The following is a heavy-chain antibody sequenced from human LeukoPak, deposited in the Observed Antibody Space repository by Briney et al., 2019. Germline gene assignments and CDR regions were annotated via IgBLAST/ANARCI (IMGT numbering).Heavy chain of an antibody. J-gene: IGHJ4*02. CDR3: ASAYYYDGSGAFDY. V-gene: IGHV4-30-2*01. D-gene: IGHD3-22*01. Sequence: SETLSLTCAVSGGSISSGGYCWGWVRQPPGRGLEWIGYIYHSGSTYYNPSLKSRVTISVDRSKNQFSLKLSSVTAADTAVYYCASAYYYDGSGAFDYWGQGTLVTVSS. CDR1: GGSISSGGYC. CDR2: IYHSGST.